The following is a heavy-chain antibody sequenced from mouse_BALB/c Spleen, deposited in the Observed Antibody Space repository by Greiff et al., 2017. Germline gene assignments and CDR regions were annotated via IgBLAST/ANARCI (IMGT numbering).Heavy chain of an antibody. CDR3: ARNLGYGSRYWYFDV. J-gene: IGHJ1*01. V-gene: IGHV2-2*02. CDR2: IWSGGST. CDR1: GFSLTSFG. D-gene: IGHD1-1*01. Sequence: QVQLKQSEPGLVQPSQSLSITCTVSGFSLTSFGVHWVRQSPGKGLEWLGVIWSGGSTDYNAAFISRLSISKDNSKSQVFFKMNSLQANDTAIYYCARNLGYGSRYWYFDVWGAGTTVTVSS.